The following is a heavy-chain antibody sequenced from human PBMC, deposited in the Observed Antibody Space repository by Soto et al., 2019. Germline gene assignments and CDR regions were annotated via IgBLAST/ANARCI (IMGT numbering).Heavy chain of an antibody. J-gene: IGHJ6*03. Sequence: EVQLVGSGGGLVQPGGSLRVSCAASGFTFSSYWMSWVRQAPGKGLEWVANIKQDGSEKYYVDSVKGRFTISRDNAKNSLYLQMNSLRAEDTAVYYCAREGSCSSTCCSTYYYYYMDVWGKGTTVTVSS. V-gene: IGHV3-7*01. CDR3: AREGSCSSTCCSTYYYYYMDV. D-gene: IGHD2-2*01. CDR2: IKQDGSEK. CDR1: GFTFSSYW.